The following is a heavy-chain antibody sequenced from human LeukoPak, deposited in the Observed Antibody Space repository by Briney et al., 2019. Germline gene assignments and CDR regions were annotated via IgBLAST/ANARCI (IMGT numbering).Heavy chain of an antibody. D-gene: IGHD6-19*01. CDR2: NYSGGST. V-gene: IGHV3-53*05. CDR1: GFTVSSNY. J-gene: IGHJ6*02. CDR3: ARGTPSSSGWLYYGMDV. Sequence: PGGSLRLSCAASGFTVSSNYMSWVRQAPGKGLEWVSVNYSGGSTYYADSVKGRFTIPRDNSKNTLYLQMNSLRAEDTAVYYCARGTPSSSGWLYYGMDVWGQGTTVTVSS.